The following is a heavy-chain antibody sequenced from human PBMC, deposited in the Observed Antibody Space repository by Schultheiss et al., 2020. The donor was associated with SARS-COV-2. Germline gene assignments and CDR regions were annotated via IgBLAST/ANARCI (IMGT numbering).Heavy chain of an antibody. D-gene: IGHD3-22*01. V-gene: IGHV3-48*02. CDR2: ISSSSSTI. CDR3: AKDDSTANYYDSSGKGG. Sequence: GESLKISCAASGFTFSSYSMNWVRQAPGKGLEWVSYISSSSSTIYYADSVKGRFTISRDNAKNSLYLQMNSLRDEDTAVYYCAKDDSTANYYDSSGKGGWGQGTLVTVSS. J-gene: IGHJ4*02. CDR1: GFTFSSYS.